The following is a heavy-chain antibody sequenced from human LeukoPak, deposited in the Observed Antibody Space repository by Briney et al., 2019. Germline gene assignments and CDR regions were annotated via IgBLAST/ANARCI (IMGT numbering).Heavy chain of an antibody. J-gene: IGHJ4*02. V-gene: IGHV1-18*01. CDR2: ISAYNGNT. D-gene: IGHD6-13*01. CDR1: GYTFTSYG. CDR3: ARGLDEKQQLVLDY. Sequence: ASVKVSCKASGYTFTSYGISWVRQAPGQGLEWMGWISAYNGNTYFAQKFQGRVTMTTDTSTTTAYMELRSLRSDDTALYYCARGLDEKQQLVLDYWGQGTLVTVSS.